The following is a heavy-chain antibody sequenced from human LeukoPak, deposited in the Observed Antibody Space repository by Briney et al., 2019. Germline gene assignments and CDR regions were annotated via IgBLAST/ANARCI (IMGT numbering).Heavy chain of an antibody. CDR3: AKDVVASNSSGYYSTLYYYYGMDV. V-gene: IGHV3-48*04. CDR2: ISSSSSTI. Sequence: GGSLRLSCAASGFTFSSYSMNWVRQAPGKGLEWVSYISSSSSTIYYADSVKGRFTISRDNAKNSLYLQMNSLRAEDTALYYCAKDVVASNSSGYYSTLYYYYGMDVWGQGTTVTVSS. CDR1: GFTFSSYS. J-gene: IGHJ6*02. D-gene: IGHD3-22*01.